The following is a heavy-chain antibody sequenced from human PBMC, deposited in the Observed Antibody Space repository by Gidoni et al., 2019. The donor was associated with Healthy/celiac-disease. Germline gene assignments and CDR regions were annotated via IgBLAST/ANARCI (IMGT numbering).Heavy chain of an antibody. Sequence: QVQLQESGPGLVTPSQTLSLTCNVPGDSLSSGSYYWSWIRQPDGKGLEWMGRIYTSGRPNYNPSLKSRVTISVDTAKNQFSLKLSSVTAADTAVYYCAREGSALLEWRPFDPWGQGTLVTVSS. CDR1: GDSLSSGSYY. J-gene: IGHJ5*02. CDR2: IYTSGRP. CDR3: AREGSALLEWRPFDP. V-gene: IGHV4-61*02. D-gene: IGHD3-3*01.